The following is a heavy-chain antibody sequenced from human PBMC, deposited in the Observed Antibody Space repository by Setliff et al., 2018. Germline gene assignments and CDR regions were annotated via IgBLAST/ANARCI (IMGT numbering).Heavy chain of an antibody. CDR1: GGTFSSYA. CDR3: AREDGTYYNFWSGYSTTPYYGMGV. J-gene: IGHJ6*02. V-gene: IGHV1-69*13. Sequence: GASVKVSCKASGGTFSSYAISWVRQAPGQGLEWMGGIIPIFGTANYAQKFQGRVTITADESTSTAYMELSSLRSEDTAVYYCAREDGTYYNFWSGYSTTPYYGMGVWGQGTTVTVSS. D-gene: IGHD3-3*01. CDR2: IIPIFGTA.